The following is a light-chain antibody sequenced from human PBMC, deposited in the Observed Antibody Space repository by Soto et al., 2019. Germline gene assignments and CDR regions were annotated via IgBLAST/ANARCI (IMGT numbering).Light chain of an antibody. V-gene: IGKV3-20*01. CDR3: QQNGRSPPWT. J-gene: IGKJ1*01. CDR2: GAS. CDR1: QIVSSSY. Sequence: EIVLTQSPGTLSLSPGERATLSCRASQIVSSSYLVWYQQKPGQAPRLLIYGASIRATGIPDRFSGSGSGTDFTLTISRLEPEDFAVYYCQQNGRSPPWTFGQGTKVDI.